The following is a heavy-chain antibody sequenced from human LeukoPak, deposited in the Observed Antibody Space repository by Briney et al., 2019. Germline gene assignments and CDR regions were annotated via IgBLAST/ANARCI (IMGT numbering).Heavy chain of an antibody. CDR3: ARSYSSSSFWFDP. Sequence: ETLSLTCTVSGGSISSYYWSWIRQPPGEGLEWIGYIYTSGSTNYNPSLKSRVTISVDTSKNQFSLKLSSVTAADTAVYYCARSYSSSSFWFDPWGQGTLVTVSS. V-gene: IGHV4-4*09. J-gene: IGHJ5*02. CDR2: IYTSGST. D-gene: IGHD6-6*01. CDR1: GGSISSYY.